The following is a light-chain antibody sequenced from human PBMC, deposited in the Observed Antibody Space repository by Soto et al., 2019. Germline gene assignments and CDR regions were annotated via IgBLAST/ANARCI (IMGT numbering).Light chain of an antibody. J-gene: IGLJ1*01. CDR1: SDIGNYNL. Sequence: QSALTQPASVSWSPGQSVIISCSGSDIGNYNLVSWYQHLPGRAPKLLIFEVTMRPSGISDRFSGSKSASTASLTISGLQAEDEGDYYCASYAGSRTYVFGSGTKVTVL. CDR3: ASYAGSRTYV. V-gene: IGLV2-23*02. CDR2: EVT.